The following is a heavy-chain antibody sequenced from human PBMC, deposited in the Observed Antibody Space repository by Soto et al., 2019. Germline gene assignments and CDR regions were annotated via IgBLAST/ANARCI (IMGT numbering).Heavy chain of an antibody. CDR1: GISITSSY. J-gene: IGHJ5*02. CDR3: ARGRHWFGP. Sequence: QLQESGPGLVKPSETLSLTCTVSGISITSSYWNWFRQSPGKGLEWIGQISDNGAINYNPPLECRVTISTDSSNNQVSLTLTAVDAADTAIYFCARGRHWFGPWGQGTLVTVPS. CDR2: ISDNGAI. V-gene: IGHV4-59*01.